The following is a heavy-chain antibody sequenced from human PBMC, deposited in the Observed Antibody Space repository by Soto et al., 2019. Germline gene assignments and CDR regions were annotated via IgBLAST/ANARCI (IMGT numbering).Heavy chain of an antibody. CDR2: IIPIFGTA. V-gene: IGHV1-69*13. CDR3: ARDRGSGSYAYIDY. J-gene: IGHJ4*02. CDR1: GGTFSSYA. D-gene: IGHD1-26*01. Sequence: SVKVSCKASGGTFSSYAISWVLQAPGQGLEWMGGIIPIFGTANYAQKFQGRVTITADESTSTAYMELSSLRSEDTAVYYCARDRGSGSYAYIDYWGQGTLVTVSS.